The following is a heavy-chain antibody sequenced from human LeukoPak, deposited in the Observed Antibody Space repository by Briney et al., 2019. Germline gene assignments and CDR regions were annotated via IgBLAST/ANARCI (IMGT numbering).Heavy chain of an antibody. J-gene: IGHJ3*02. CDR1: GGSISSSSYY. Sequence: NSSETLSLTCTVSGGSISSSSYYWGWIRQPPGKGLEWIGSIYYSGSTYYNPSLKSRVTISVDTSKNQFSLKLSSVTAADTAVYYCARDEFPDYEDAFDIWGQGTMVTVSS. CDR2: IYYSGST. CDR3: ARDEFPDYEDAFDI. D-gene: IGHD4-17*01. V-gene: IGHV4-39*07.